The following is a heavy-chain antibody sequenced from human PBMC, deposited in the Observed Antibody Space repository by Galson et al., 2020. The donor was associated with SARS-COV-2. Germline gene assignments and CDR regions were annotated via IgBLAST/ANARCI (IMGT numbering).Heavy chain of an antibody. D-gene: IGHD3-9*01. CDR1: GYTFTSYG. J-gene: IGHJ6*02. CDR2: ISAYNGNT. V-gene: IGHV1-18*01. Sequence: ASVKVSCKASGYTFTSYGISWVRQAPGQGLEWMGWISAYNGNTNYAQKLQGRVTMTTDTSTSTAYMELRSLRSDDTAVYYCARGLRYFDWLPPYYYGMDVWGQGTTVTVSS. CDR3: ARGLRYFDWLPPYYYGMDV.